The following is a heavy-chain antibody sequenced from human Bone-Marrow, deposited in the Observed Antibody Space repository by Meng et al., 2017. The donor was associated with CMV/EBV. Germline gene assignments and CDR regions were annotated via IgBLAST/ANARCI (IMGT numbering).Heavy chain of an antibody. V-gene: IGHV1-2*02. CDR3: ARGPYSSSDNWFDP. J-gene: IGHJ5*02. Sequence: ASVKVSCKASGNTFSGYYMHWVRQAPGQGLEWMGWINPNSGGTNYAQKFQGRVTMTRDTSISTAYMELSRLRSDDTAVYYCARGPYSSSDNWFDPWGQGTLVTVSS. D-gene: IGHD6-13*01. CDR1: GNTFSGYY. CDR2: INPNSGGT.